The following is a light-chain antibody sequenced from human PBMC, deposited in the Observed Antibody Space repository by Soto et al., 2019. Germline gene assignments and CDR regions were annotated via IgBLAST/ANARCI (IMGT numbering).Light chain of an antibody. Sequence: EVVLSQSAGTLSLSPCARATLSCRASLTVSSYLAWYQQKPGQAPRLLIYDASNRATGIPARFSGSGSGTDFTLTISSLEPEDFAVYYCQQRSNWINFGQGTQLEIK. CDR1: LTVSSY. V-gene: IGKV3-11*01. CDR3: QQRSNWIN. J-gene: IGKJ5*01. CDR2: DAS.